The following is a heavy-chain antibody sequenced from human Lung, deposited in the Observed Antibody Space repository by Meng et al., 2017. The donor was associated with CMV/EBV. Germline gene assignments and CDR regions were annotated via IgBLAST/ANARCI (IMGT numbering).Heavy chain of an antibody. Sequence: GESLKISCAASGFTFSSYSMNWVRQAPGKGLEWVSSISSSSSYIYYADSVKGRFTISRDNAKNSLYLQMNSLRAEDTAVYYCARDNSYGDEYYFDDWGQGXLVTVSS. CDR3: ARDNSYGDEYYFDD. V-gene: IGHV3-21*01. CDR1: GFTFSSYS. J-gene: IGHJ4*02. D-gene: IGHD5-18*01. CDR2: ISSSSSYI.